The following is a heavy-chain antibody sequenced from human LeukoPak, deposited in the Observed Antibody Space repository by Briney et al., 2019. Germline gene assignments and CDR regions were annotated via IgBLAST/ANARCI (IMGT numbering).Heavy chain of an antibody. J-gene: IGHJ4*02. CDR1: GFPFSSYW. CDR2: IKHDGSEK. Sequence: GGSLRLSCVASGFPFSSYWMTWVRQAPGKGLEWVANIKHDGSEKNYVDSVKGRFTISRDNANNSLYLQMNSLRAEDTAVYYCATPLDYYDRSDSHQGGDWGQGTLVTVSS. V-gene: IGHV3-7*03. D-gene: IGHD3-22*01. CDR3: ATPLDYYDRSDSHQGGD.